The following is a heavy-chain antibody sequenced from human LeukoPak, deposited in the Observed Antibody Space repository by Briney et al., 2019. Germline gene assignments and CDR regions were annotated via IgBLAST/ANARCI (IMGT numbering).Heavy chain of an antibody. V-gene: IGHV4-39*07. Sequence: SETLSLTCTVSGGSISSSSYYWGWIRQPPGKGLEWIGSIYYSGSTYYNPSLKSRVTISVDTSKNQFSLKLSSVTAADTAVYYCARAPALMVYAMGAFDIWGQGTMVTVSS. CDR1: GGSISSSSYY. D-gene: IGHD2-8*01. J-gene: IGHJ3*02. CDR3: ARAPALMVYAMGAFDI. CDR2: IYYSGST.